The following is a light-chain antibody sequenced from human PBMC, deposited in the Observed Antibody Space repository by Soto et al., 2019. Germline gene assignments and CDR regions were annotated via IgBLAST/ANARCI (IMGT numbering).Light chain of an antibody. CDR3: XXXXXXPTLT. J-gene: IGKJ4*01. CDR2: WAS. V-gene: IGKV4-1*01. CDR1: QSVLYSSNNKNY. Sequence: DIVMTQSPDSLAVSLGERAXXNCXXSQSVLYSSNNKNYLAWYQQKPGQPPKLLIYWASTRESGVPDRFSGSGSGTDFTLTISXLXAXXXXXXXXXXXXXXPTLTFGGGTKVEIK.